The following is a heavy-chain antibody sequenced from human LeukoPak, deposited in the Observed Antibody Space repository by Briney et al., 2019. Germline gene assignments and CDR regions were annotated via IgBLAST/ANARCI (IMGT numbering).Heavy chain of an antibody. CDR1: GFTFSNAW. V-gene: IGHV3-15*01. CDR2: IKSKTDGGTT. Sequence: GRSLRLSCAASGFTFSNAWMSWVRQAPGKGLEWVGRIKSKTDGGTTDYAAPVKGRFTISRDDSKNTLYLQMNSLKTEDTAVYYCTRTRSSGYPKYWGQGTLVTVSS. CDR3: TRTRSSGYPKY. J-gene: IGHJ4*02. D-gene: IGHD3-22*01.